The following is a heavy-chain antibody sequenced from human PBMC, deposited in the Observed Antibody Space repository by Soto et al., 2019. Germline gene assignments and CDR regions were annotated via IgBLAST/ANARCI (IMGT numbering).Heavy chain of an antibody. Sequence: GESLKISCKGSGYSFTSYWISWVRQMPGKGLEWMGRIDPSDSYTNYSPSFQGHVTISADKSISTAYLQWSSLKASDTAMYYCARLPYPSQLVESGPIDYWGQGTLVTVSS. CDR1: GYSFTSYW. J-gene: IGHJ4*02. CDR3: ARLPYPSQLVESGPIDY. D-gene: IGHD6-6*01. V-gene: IGHV5-10-1*01. CDR2: IDPSDSYT.